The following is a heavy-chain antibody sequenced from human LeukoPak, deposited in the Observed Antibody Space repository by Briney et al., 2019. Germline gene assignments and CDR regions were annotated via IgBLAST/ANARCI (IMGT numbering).Heavy chain of an antibody. CDR3: ARGSGITGTCDY. J-gene: IGHJ4*02. V-gene: IGHV3-30*04. CDR2: ISYDGSNK. CDR1: GFTFSSYA. D-gene: IGHD1-7*01. Sequence: GGSLRLSCAASGFTFSSYAMHWVRQAPGKGLEWVAVISYDGSNKYYADSVKGRFTISRDNSKNTLYLQMNSLRAEDTAVYYCARGSGITGTCDYWGQGTLVTVSS.